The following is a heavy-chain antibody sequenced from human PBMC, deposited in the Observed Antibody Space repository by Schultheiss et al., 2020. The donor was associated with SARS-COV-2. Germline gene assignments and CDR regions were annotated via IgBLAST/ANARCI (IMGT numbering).Heavy chain of an antibody. J-gene: IGHJ6*02. CDR1: GFTFTNYG. CDR2: ISYDGSNK. V-gene: IGHV3-30*03. Sequence: GGSLRLSCAASGFTFTNYGMHWVRQAPGKGLEWVAVISYDGSNKYYADSVKGRFTISRDNSKNTLYLQMNSLRAEDTAVYYCARDHRWDVYYYYGMDVWGQGTTVTVSS. D-gene: IGHD1-26*01. CDR3: ARDHRWDVYYYYGMDV.